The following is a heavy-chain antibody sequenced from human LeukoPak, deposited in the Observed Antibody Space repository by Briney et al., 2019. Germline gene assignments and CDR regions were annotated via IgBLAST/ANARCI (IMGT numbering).Heavy chain of an antibody. D-gene: IGHD4-17*01. CDR3: ASSRGDYADY. Sequence: PSETLSLTCAVSGGSISSGGYSWSWIRQPPGKGLEWIGYIYHSGSTYYNPSLKSRVTISVDRSKNQFSLKLSSATAADTAVYYCASSRGDYADYWGQGTLVTVSS. CDR2: IYHSGST. CDR1: GGSISSGGYS. J-gene: IGHJ4*02. V-gene: IGHV4-30-2*01.